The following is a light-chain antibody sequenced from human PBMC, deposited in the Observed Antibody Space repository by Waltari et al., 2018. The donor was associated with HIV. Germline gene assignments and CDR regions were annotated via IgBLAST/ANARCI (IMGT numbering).Light chain of an antibody. CDR3: SAYTMSGSLV. J-gene: IGLJ2*01. Sequence: QSALTQPASLSGSPGQSITITCSGTGSDIGLYDLVSWYRQEPGKAPRLLIYGVSNRPSEISRRFSGSKARTMASLTISALQADDEGDYYCSAYTMSGSLVFGGGTKLTVL. CDR2: GVS. V-gene: IGLV2-14*01. CDR1: GSDIGLYDL.